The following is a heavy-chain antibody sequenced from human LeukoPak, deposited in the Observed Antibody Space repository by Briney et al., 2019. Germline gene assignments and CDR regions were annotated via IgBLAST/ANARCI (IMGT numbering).Heavy chain of an antibody. J-gene: IGHJ3*02. CDR3: ARGYDFWSGYYNDAFDI. CDR1: GFTFSSYA. V-gene: IGHV3-30*04. Sequence: PGGSLRLSCAASGFTFSSYAMHWVRQAPGKGLEWVAVISYDGSNKYYADSVKGRFTISRDNAKNSLYLQMNSLRAEDTAVYYCARGYDFWSGYYNDAFDIWGQGTMVTVPS. CDR2: ISYDGSNK. D-gene: IGHD3-3*01.